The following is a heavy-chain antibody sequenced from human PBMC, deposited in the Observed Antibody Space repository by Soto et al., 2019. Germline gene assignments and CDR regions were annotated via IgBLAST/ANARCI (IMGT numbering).Heavy chain of an antibody. CDR2: IYWDDDK. J-gene: IGHJ4*02. V-gene: IGHV2-5*02. CDR3: AHRPSYCSGGSCYSGFDY. CDR1: GFSLSTSGVG. D-gene: IGHD2-15*01. Sequence: QITLKESGPTLVKPTQTLTLTGTFSGFSLSTSGVGVGWIRQPPGKALEWLALIYWDDDKRYSPSLKSRLTTTKDTATNPGVLTVTNMDPVDTATCYCAHRPSYCSGGSCYSGFDYWGQGTLVTVSS.